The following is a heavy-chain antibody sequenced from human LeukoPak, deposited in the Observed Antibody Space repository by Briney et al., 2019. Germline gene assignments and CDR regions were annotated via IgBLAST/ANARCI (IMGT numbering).Heavy chain of an antibody. D-gene: IGHD3-9*01. CDR2: ISYDGSNK. J-gene: IGHJ4*02. Sequence: PGGSLRLSCAASGFTFSSYGMTWVRQAPGKGLEWVAVISYDGSNKYYADSVKGRFTISRDNSKNALYLQMNSLRAEDTAVYYCAKDLNYDILTGYSFDYWGQGTLVSVSS. CDR3: AKDLNYDILTGYSFDY. CDR1: GFTFSSYG. V-gene: IGHV3-30*18.